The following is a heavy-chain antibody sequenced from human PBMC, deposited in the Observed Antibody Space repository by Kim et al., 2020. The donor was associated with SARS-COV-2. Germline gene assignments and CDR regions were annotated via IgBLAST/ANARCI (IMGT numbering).Heavy chain of an antibody. V-gene: IGHV3-30*18. D-gene: IGHD2-15*01. Sequence: GWSLRLSCEASGFTFSYYGMHWVRQAPGKGLEWLAFILFDGSDKYYADSVKGRFTISRDNSKSTLYLQMYSLRAEDTAVYYCAKMVEKYYYAMDVWGQGT. CDR2: ILFDGSDK. CDR3: AKMVEKYYYAMDV. CDR1: GFTFSYYG. J-gene: IGHJ6*02.